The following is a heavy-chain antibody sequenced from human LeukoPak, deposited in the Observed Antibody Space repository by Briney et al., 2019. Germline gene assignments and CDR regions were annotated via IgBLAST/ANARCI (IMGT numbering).Heavy chain of an antibody. D-gene: IGHD1-14*01. Sequence: GRSLRLSCAASGFTFSSYGMQWVRQAPGKGLEWVALIWYDGNNKYYADSVKGRFTIFRDNSKNTLYLQMNSLRAEDTAVYYCAKASGGITRMDVWGQGTTVTVSS. CDR3: AKASGGITRMDV. CDR2: IWYDGNNK. CDR1: GFTFSSYG. J-gene: IGHJ6*02. V-gene: IGHV3-33*06.